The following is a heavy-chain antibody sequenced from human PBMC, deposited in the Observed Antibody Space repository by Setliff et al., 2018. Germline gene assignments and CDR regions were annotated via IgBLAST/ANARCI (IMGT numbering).Heavy chain of an antibody. CDR1: GGPFSSYA. V-gene: IGHV1-69*10. J-gene: IGHJ4*02. D-gene: IGHD3-9*01. Sequence: GASVKVSCRASGGPFSSYAIGWVRQAPGKGLEWMGGIIPIFGIANYAQKFQGRVTITADKSPSTAYMELSSLRSEDTAVEYCARTYYDILPGYYSSPGYFDYWVQGTLVTVSS. CDR2: IIPIFGIA. CDR3: ARTYYDILPGYYSSPGYFDY.